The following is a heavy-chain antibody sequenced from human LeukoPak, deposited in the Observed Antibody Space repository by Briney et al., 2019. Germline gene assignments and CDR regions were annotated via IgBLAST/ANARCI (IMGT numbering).Heavy chain of an antibody. CDR2: IYYSGST. V-gene: IGHV4-39*01. CDR1: GGSISSSSYY. J-gene: IGHJ4*02. CDR3: ARLMGYYDILTAQYYFDY. D-gene: IGHD3-9*01. Sequence: PSETLSLTCTVSGGSISSSSYYWGWIRQPPGKGLERIGSIYYSGSTYYNPSLKSRVTISVDTSNNQFSLKLSSVTAADTAVYYCARLMGYYDILTAQYYFDYWGQGTLVTVSS.